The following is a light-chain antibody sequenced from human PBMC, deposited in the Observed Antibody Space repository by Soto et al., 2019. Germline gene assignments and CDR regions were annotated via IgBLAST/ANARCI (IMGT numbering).Light chain of an antibody. J-gene: IGLJ2*01. V-gene: IGLV2-14*01. CDR3: SSYTSSSTPYVV. CDR2: DVS. CDR1: SSDVGGYNY. Sequence: QSVLTQPASVSGSPGQSITISCTGTSSDVGGYNYVSWYQQHPGKAPKLMIYDVSNRPSGVSNRFSGSKSGNTASLTISGLQADDEADYYCSSYTSSSTPYVVFGGGTKLTVL.